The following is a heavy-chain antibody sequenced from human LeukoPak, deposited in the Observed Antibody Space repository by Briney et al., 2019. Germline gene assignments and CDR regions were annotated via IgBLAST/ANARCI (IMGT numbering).Heavy chain of an antibody. CDR2: ISNSGGST. CDR1: GFTFSNYG. D-gene: IGHD6-13*01. J-gene: IGHJ4*02. V-gene: IGHV3-23*01. CDR3: AKRAMGSSWSSFDY. Sequence: PGGSLRLSCAASGFTFSNYGMTWVRQAPGKGLEWVSFISNSGGSTYYAGSVKGRFTISRDNSKNTLYIQMNSLRAEDTAVYYCAKRAMGSSWSSFDYWGQGTLVTVSS.